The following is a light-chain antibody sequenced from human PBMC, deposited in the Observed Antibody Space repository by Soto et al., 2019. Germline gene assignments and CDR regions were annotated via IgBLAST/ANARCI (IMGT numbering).Light chain of an antibody. V-gene: IGLV2-8*01. CDR1: SSDIGAYDY. Sequence: QSALTQPPSASGSPGQSVTISCTGTSSDIGAYDYVSWYQQHPGKVPKLMIYGVSKRPSGIPDRFSGSNSGNTATLTISRVEAGDEADYYCQVWDRSSDHYVFGTGTKLTVL. CDR2: GVS. CDR3: QVWDRSSDHYV. J-gene: IGLJ1*01.